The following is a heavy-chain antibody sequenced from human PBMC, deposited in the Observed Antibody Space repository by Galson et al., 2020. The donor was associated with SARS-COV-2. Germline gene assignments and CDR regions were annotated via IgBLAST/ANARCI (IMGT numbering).Heavy chain of an antibody. J-gene: IGHJ4*02. CDR2: IRSKAYGGTT. Sequence: GGSLRLSCTASGFTFGDYVMSWFRQAPGKGLEWVSFIRSKAYGGTTEYAASVKGRFTISRDDSKSIAYLQMNSLKTEDTAVYYCSRVTQTPYYYGSGSYPPDYWGQGTLVTVSS. CDR3: SRVTQTPYYYGSGSYPPDY. V-gene: IGHV3-49*03. D-gene: IGHD3-10*01. CDR1: GFTFGDYV.